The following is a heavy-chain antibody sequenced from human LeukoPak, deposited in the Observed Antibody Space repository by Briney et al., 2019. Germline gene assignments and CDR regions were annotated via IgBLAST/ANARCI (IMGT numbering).Heavy chain of an antibody. CDR3: ARERNYCSSTRCYGFFDY. CDR2: INHSGST. D-gene: IGHD2-2*01. J-gene: IGHJ4*02. Sequence: SETLSLTCAVYGGSFSGYYWSWIRQPPGKGLEWIGEINHSGSTNYNPSPKSRVTIAVDTSKNQFSLKLSSVTAADTAVYYCARERNYCSSTRCYGFFDYWGQGTLVTVSS. CDR1: GGSFSGYY. V-gene: IGHV4-34*01.